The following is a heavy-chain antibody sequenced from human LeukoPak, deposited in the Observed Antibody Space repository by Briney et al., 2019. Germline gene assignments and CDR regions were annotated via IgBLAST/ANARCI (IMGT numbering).Heavy chain of an antibody. CDR1: GYTFTSYD. J-gene: IGHJ6*03. CDR2: MNPNSGNT. D-gene: IGHD2-8*01. V-gene: IGHV1-8*01. CDR3: ARGRGIVLMVYYMDV. Sequence: ASVKVSCKASGYTFTSYDINWVRQATGQGLEWMGWMNPNSGNTGCAQKFQGRVTMTRNTSISTAYMELSSLRSEDTAVYYCARGRGIVLMVYYMDVWGKGTTVTVSS.